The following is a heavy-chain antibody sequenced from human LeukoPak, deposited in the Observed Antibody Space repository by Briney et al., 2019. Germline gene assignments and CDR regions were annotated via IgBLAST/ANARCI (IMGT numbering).Heavy chain of an antibody. V-gene: IGHV3-48*01. D-gene: IGHD5-12*01. CDR2: IGISSGNT. J-gene: IGHJ4*01. CDR1: GFNFIDYS. CDR3: ARDHRYAFDN. Sequence: GGSLRLSWAASGFNFIDYSMNWVRQAPGKGLEWISYIGISSGNTKYADSVKGRFTTSRDKARNSLYLQMNSLRGEDTAMYYCARDHRYAFDNWGHGTLVTVSS.